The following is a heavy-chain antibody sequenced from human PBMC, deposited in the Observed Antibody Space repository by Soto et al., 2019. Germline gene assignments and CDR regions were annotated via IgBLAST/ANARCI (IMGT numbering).Heavy chain of an antibody. D-gene: IGHD2-21*01. CDR1: GFTFSTYT. Sequence: EVQVVESGGGLVKPGGSLRLSCAASGFTFSTYTVNWVRQAPGKGLEWVSSISSSSTYIYYADSVKGRFTNSIDNAKSSMYLQVNSLRAEDTAEYDGATFPPGWGDGDRIWGQGTLVTVSS. J-gene: IGHJ4*02. CDR2: ISSSSTYI. V-gene: IGHV3-21*01. CDR3: ATFPPGWGDGDRI.